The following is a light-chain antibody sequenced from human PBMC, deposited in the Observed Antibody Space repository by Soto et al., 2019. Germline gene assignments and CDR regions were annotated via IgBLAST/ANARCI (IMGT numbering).Light chain of an antibody. J-gene: IGLJ1*01. CDR1: SSDVGGYTF. V-gene: IGLV2-14*01. Sequence: QSALTQPASVSASLGQSITISCTGTSSDVGGYTFVSWYQQHPGKAPKLIIDEVSNRPSGISNRFSGSKSGTTASLTISGLQAEDEANYYCSSYTTGSTLVFGTGTKLTVL. CDR2: EVS. CDR3: SSYTTGSTLV.